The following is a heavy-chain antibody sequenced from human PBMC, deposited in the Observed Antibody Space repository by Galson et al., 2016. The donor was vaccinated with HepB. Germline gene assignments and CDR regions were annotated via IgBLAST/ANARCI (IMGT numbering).Heavy chain of an antibody. J-gene: IGHJ3*02. CDR1: GGSLSAYY. V-gene: IGHV4-34*01. Sequence: SETLSLTCTVNGGSLSAYYWNWIRQSPGKGLEWIGEVNHSGATDYNPSLKSRVTISVDTSKKQFYLNLNSVTAADTAVYYGATGYCSGGSCYSGALDIWGQGTMVTVS. CDR3: ATGYCSGGSCYSGALDI. D-gene: IGHD2-15*01. CDR2: VNHSGAT.